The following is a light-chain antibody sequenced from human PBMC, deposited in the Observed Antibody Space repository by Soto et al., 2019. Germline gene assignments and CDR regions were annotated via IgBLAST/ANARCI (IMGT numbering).Light chain of an antibody. J-gene: IGLJ2*01. V-gene: IGLV2-14*01. CDR3: QSYDTSLSGSVV. Sequence: QSALTQPASVSGSPGQSITISCTGTSSDVGGYNYVSWYQQHPGTAPKLMIYEVSNRPSGVSDRFSGSRSGNTASLTISGLQAEDESDYYCQSYDTSLSGSVVFGGGTQLTVL. CDR1: SSDVGGYNY. CDR2: EVS.